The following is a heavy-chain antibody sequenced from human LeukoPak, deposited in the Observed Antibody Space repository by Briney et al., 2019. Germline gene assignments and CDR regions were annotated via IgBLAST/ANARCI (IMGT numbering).Heavy chain of an antibody. CDR1: GYTFPSYG. J-gene: IGHJ4*02. CDR2: INAYNGNT. Sequence: ASVPVSCQATGYTFPSYGISWVRQAPGQGRDGMGCINAYNGNTNYAQKLQGKGTMTTDTSTSKAYMELRSLRSDDTAVYYCARNGPGSVYPYWRRGTIVTVSS. D-gene: IGHD3-22*01. V-gene: IGHV1-18*01. CDR3: ARNGPGSVYPY.